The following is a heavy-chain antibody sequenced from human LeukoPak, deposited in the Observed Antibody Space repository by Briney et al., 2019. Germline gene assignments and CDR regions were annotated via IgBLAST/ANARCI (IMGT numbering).Heavy chain of an antibody. J-gene: IGHJ4*02. Sequence: SETLSLTCTVSGGSISSYYWSWLRQPPGKGLEWIGYIYYSGSTNYNPSPKSRVTISVDTSKNQFSLKLSSVTAADTAVYYCARDLAENYFDYWGQGTLVTVSS. V-gene: IGHV4-59*01. D-gene: IGHD3-16*01. CDR2: IYYSGST. CDR3: ARDLAENYFDY. CDR1: GGSISSYY.